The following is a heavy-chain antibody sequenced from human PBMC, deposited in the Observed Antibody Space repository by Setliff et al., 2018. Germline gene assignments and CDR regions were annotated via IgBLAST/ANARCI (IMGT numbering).Heavy chain of an antibody. Sequence: PGESLKISCKGSGYSFTSYWIGWVRQMPGKGLEWMGIIYPGDSDTRYSPSFQGQVTISADKSISTAYLQWSSLKASDTAMYYCARSRSNFWSGYFNWFDPWGHGTLVTVSS. V-gene: IGHV5-51*01. CDR2: IYPGDSDT. J-gene: IGHJ5*02. CDR3: ARSRSNFWSGYFNWFDP. CDR1: GYSFTSYW. D-gene: IGHD3-3*01.